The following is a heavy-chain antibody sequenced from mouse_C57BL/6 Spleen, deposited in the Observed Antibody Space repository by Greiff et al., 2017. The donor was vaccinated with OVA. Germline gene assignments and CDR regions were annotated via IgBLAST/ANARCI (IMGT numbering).Heavy chain of an antibody. CDR3: ARGNYGSSCVRYFDY. CDR1: GYAFSSSW. CDR2: IYPGDGDT. D-gene: IGHD1-1*01. J-gene: IGHJ2*01. Sequence: VQLQESGPELVKPGASVKISCKASGYAFSSSWMNWVKQRPGKGLEWIGRIYPGDGDTNYNGKFKGKATLTADKSSSTAYMQLSSLTSEDYAVYFCARGNYGSSCVRYFDYWGQGTTLTVSS. V-gene: IGHV1-82*01.